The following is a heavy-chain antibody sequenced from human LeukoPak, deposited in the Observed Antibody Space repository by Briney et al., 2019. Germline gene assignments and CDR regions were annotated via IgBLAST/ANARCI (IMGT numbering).Heavy chain of an antibody. Sequence: GGSLRLSCAASGFTFSSYWMSWVRQAPGKGLEWVANIKQDGSEKYYVDSVKGRFTISRDNAKNSLYLQMNSLRAEDTAVYYCARVQPTYYYDSSGPNWFDPWGQGTLVTVSS. CDR2: IKQDGSEK. D-gene: IGHD3-22*01. V-gene: IGHV3-7*01. CDR1: GFTFSSYW. CDR3: ARVQPTYYYDSSGPNWFDP. J-gene: IGHJ5*02.